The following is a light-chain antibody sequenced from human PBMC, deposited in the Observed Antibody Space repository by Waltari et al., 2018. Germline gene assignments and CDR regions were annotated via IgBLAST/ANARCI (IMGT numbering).Light chain of an antibody. CDR3: QTGGHGTWV. Sequence: QLVLTQSPSATASLGASLNHPCTLPRAHTSNIVAWLLQQPEKGPRYLMKVNSDGSHSKGDEIPDRFSGSSSGAERYLTISSLQSEDEADYYCQTGGHGTWVFGGGTKLTVL. J-gene: IGLJ3*02. V-gene: IGLV4-69*01. CDR2: VNSDGSH. CDR1: RAHTSNI.